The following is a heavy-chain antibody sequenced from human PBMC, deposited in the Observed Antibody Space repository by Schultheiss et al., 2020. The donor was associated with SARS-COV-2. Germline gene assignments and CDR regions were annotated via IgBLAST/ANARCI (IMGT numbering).Heavy chain of an antibody. D-gene: IGHD3-10*01. CDR2: IYYGGST. CDR1: GGSISRYY. V-gene: IGHV4-59*01. J-gene: IGHJ4*02. CDR3: AKEEGVDYYGSGSQCPFDY. Sequence: SETLSLTCAVYGGSISRYYWSWIRQPPGKGLEFIGYIYYGGSTNYNPSLKSRVTISVDTSKNQFSLKLSSVTAADTAVYYCAKEEGVDYYGSGSQCPFDYWGQGILVTVSS.